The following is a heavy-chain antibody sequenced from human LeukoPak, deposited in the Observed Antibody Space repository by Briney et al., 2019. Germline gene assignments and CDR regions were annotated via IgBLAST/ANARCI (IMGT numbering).Heavy chain of an antibody. V-gene: IGHV3-11*04. D-gene: IGHD3-10*01. J-gene: IGHJ6*03. Sequence: GGSLRLSCAASGFTFSDYYMSWIRQAPGKGLEWVSYISSSGSTIYYADSVKGRFTISRDNAKNSLYLQMNSLRAEDTAVYYCARLNDSGSYYIYYYYYYYMDVWGKGTTVTVSS. CDR2: ISSSGSTI. CDR1: GFTFSDYY. CDR3: ARLNDSGSYYIYYYYYYYMDV.